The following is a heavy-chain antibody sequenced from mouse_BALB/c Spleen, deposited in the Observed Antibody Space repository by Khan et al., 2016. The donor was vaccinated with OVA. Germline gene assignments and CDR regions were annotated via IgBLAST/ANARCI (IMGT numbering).Heavy chain of an antibody. J-gene: IGHJ4*01. CDR2: INTYTGEP. V-gene: IGHV9-3-1*01. CDR3: GRPPYFSYVLVY. Sequence: QIQLVQSGPELKKPGETVKISCKASGYTFTNDGMNWVKQAPGKGLKWMGWINTYTGEPTYADDFQGRFAFSLETSDSTAYLPINNLNNEDTATXFCGRPPYFSYVLVYWGQGTSVTVSS. CDR1: GYTFTNDG. D-gene: IGHD2-10*01.